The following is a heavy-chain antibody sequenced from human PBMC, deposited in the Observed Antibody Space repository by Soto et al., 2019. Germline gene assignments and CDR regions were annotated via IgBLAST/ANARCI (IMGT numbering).Heavy chain of an antibody. CDR2: IKSEGSGGTT. D-gene: IGHD3-22*01. Sequence: EEQLVESGGGLVKPGGSLRLSCAGSGFTFSLAWMNWVRQAPGKGLEWVGRIKSEGSGGTTDYAAPVKGRFTISRDDSINTLYRQMNNLKTEHTAVYYCTHSWTYYSDNSVCGQGTMVTVSS. CDR1: GFTFSLAW. CDR3: THSWTYYSDNSV. V-gene: IGHV3-15*07. J-gene: IGHJ3*01.